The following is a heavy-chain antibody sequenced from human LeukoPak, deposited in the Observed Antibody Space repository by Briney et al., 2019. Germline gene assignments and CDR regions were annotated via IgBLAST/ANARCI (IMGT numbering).Heavy chain of an antibody. CDR3: ARDFKFYFDY. V-gene: IGHV3-11*01. J-gene: IGHJ4*02. CDR2: ISSGGDIM. CDR1: GLRFSDYY. Sequence: GGSLRLSCAASGLRFSDYYVSWIRQAPGKGLQWVSYISSGGDIMHYADSVKGRFTISRDNAKNSLYLQMNSLRAEDTAVYYCARDFKFYFDYWGQGTLVTVSS.